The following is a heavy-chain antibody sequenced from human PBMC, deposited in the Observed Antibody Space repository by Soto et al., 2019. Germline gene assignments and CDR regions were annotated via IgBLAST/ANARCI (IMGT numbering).Heavy chain of an antibody. CDR2: IYYSGST. CDR1: GGSISSGGYY. D-gene: IGHD3-16*01. CDR3: ARVGGINWFDP. V-gene: IGHV4-31*03. J-gene: IGHJ5*02. Sequence: QVQLQESGPGLVKPSQTLSLTCTVSGGSISSGGYYWSWIRQHPGKGLEWIGYIYYSGSTYYNPSLKGRVTIAVDTSKTQFSLKLSSVTAADTAVYYCARVGGINWFDPWGQGTLVTVSS.